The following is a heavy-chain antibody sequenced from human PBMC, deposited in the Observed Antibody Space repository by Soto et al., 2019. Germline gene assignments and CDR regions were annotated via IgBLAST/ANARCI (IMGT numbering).Heavy chain of an antibody. Sequence: PSETLSLTCAVYGGSFSGYYWSWIRQPPGKGLEWIGEINHSGSTNYKPSLKSRVTISVDTAKNQFSLKLISVTAADTAVYYGGSSSSRSDWYFDLWGRGALVTVSS. V-gene: IGHV4-34*01. CDR2: INHSGST. D-gene: IGHD6-6*01. CDR3: GSSSSRSDWYFDL. J-gene: IGHJ2*01. CDR1: GGSFSGYY.